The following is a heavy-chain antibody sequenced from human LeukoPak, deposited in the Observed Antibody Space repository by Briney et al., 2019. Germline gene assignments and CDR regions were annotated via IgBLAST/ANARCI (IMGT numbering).Heavy chain of an antibody. D-gene: IGHD1-26*01. CDR3: AREWELLTFDY. CDR1: GFTFSSYG. CDR2: IWYDGSNK. V-gene: IGHV3-33*01. Sequence: PGRSLRLSCAASGFTFSSYGMYWVRQAPGKGPEWVAVIWYDGSNKYYADSVKGRFTISRDNSKNTLYLQMNSLRAEDTAVYYCAREWELLTFDYWGQGTLVTVSS. J-gene: IGHJ4*02.